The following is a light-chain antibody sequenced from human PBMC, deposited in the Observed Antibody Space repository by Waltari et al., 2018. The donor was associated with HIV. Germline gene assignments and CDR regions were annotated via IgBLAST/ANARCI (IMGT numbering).Light chain of an antibody. CDR3: NSYTRSKTWI. J-gene: IGLJ2*01. CDR2: EVN. Sequence: QSALTQPAAVSESPGQSITISCIGTSNDIGSYCFFSWYQHHPSNPPNLLIYEVNNRPSGVYNRFSGSKAGNTASLTISGLQTEDEADYYCNSYTRSKTWIFGGGTKVTVL. V-gene: IGLV2-14*01. CDR1: SNDIGSYCF.